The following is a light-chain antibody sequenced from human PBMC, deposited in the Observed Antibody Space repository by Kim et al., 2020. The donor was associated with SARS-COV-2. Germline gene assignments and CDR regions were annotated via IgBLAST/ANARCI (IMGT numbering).Light chain of an antibody. V-gene: IGKV1-39*01. J-gene: IGKJ3*01. Sequence: DIQMTQSPSYLSASVGDRVTITGRTTQSISSHLNWYQQKPGRAPKLLISAASTLQGGVPSRFSGSGSETDFTLTISSLQPEDFATYFCQQSDITPFTFGPGTKVDIK. CDR3: QQSDITPFT. CDR1: QSISSH. CDR2: AAS.